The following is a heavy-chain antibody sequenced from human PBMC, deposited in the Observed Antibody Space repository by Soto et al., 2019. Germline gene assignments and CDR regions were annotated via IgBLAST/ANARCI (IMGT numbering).Heavy chain of an antibody. J-gene: IGHJ4*02. V-gene: IGHV1-18*01. CDR1: GYTFTSYG. D-gene: IGHD6-19*01. CDR3: GRQAVAGLIDY. Sequence: GPSVKVSCKASGYTFTSYGISWVRQAPGQGLDWMGWISAYNGNTNYAQKLQGRVTMTTDTSTSTAYMELRSLRSDDTAVYYCGRQAVAGLIDYWGQGTLVTVSS. CDR2: ISAYNGNT.